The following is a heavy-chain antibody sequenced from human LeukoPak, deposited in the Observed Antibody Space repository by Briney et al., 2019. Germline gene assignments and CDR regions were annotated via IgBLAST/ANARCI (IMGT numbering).Heavy chain of an antibody. CDR2: ISGDGGST. CDR1: GFTFDDCA. CDR3: AKDMYSGSSHDAFDI. V-gene: IGHV3-43*02. J-gene: IGHJ3*02. D-gene: IGHD1-26*01. Sequence: PGGSLRLSCAASGFTFDDCAMHWVRQAPGKGLEWVSLISGDGGSTYYADSVKGRFTISRDSSKNSLYLQMNSLRTEDTALYYCAKDMYSGSSHDAFDIWGQGTMVTVSS.